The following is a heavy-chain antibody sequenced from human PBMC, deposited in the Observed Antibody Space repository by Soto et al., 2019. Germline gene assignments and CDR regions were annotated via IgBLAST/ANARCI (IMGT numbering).Heavy chain of an antibody. Sequence: SVKVSCKSSGGIFTASAISWVRQAPGQGPEWMGGVIPMFGTANYPQRFRGRVTINADESTNTAYIQLSSLRSEDTAVYFCAVGFKLDYYSLDVWGQGTTVTVSS. CDR3: AVGFKLDYYSLDV. CDR1: GGIFTASA. CDR2: VIPMFGTA. J-gene: IGHJ6*02. V-gene: IGHV1-69*13. D-gene: IGHD3-10*01.